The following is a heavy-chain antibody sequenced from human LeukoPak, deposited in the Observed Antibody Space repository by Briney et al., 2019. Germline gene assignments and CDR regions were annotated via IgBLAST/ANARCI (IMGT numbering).Heavy chain of an antibody. J-gene: IGHJ6*03. Sequence: PSETLSLTCTVSGYSISSGYYWSWIRQPAGKGLEWIGRIYTSGSTNYNPSLKSRVTISVDTSKNQFSLKLSSVTAADTAVYYCARVRSSSWYGNYYYMDVWGKGTTVTISS. CDR3: ARVRSSSWYGNYYYMDV. V-gene: IGHV4-61*02. D-gene: IGHD6-13*01. CDR1: GYSISSGYY. CDR2: IYTSGST.